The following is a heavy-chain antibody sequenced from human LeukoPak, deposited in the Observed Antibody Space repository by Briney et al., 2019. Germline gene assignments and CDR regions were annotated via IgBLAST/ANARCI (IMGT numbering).Heavy chain of an antibody. J-gene: IGHJ6*02. Sequence: ASVKVSCKASGYTFTSYYIHWVRQAPGQGLEWMGIINPSGGSTTYAQKFQGRVTITADESTSTAYMELSSLRSEDTAVYYCARPGALDYSNYGYYYYYGMDVWGQGTTVTVSS. D-gene: IGHD4-11*01. CDR3: ARPGALDYSNYGYYYYYGMDV. CDR1: GYTFTSYY. V-gene: IGHV1-46*01. CDR2: INPSGGST.